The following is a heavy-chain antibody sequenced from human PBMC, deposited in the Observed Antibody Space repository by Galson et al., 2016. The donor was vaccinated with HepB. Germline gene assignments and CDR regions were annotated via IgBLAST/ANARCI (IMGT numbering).Heavy chain of an antibody. CDR1: GGSVSTYS. CDR3: AREAGRGGDGLIDV. Sequence: SETLSLTCTVSGGSVSTYSWSWIRQPPGKGLEWIGYIYYSGSTTSSPSLKSRVTISMDTSNNHFSLKLTSVTAADTAVYYCAREAGRGGDGLIDVWGQGTTVTVSS. CDR2: IYYSGST. V-gene: IGHV4-59*02. D-gene: IGHD3-16*01. J-gene: IGHJ6*02.